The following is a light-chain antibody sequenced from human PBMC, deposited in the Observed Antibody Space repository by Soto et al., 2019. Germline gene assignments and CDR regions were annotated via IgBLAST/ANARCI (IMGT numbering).Light chain of an antibody. Sequence: EIVLTQSPGTLSLSPGERATLSCRASQSVSNSYLAWYQQKPGQASRLLIYGASSRATGIPDRFSASGSATDFTLTITRLEPEDCAVYYCQQHGSSPRTFGQGTKVEI. J-gene: IGKJ1*01. CDR3: QQHGSSPRT. V-gene: IGKV3-20*01. CDR1: QSVSNSY. CDR2: GAS.